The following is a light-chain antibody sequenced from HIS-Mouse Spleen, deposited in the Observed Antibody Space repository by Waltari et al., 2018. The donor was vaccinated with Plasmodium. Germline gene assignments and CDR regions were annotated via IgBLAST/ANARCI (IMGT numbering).Light chain of an antibody. Sequence: DVQMPPSPSSVSASVGDTVTITGRASQGMSSWLSWYQQQPEKAPKLLLYAASSLQGGVPSRFSGSGSGTDVTLTISSLQHEDDATYYCQQANSFPWTFGQGTKVEIK. CDR3: QQANSFPWT. CDR2: AAS. V-gene: IGKV1-12*01. J-gene: IGKJ1*01. CDR1: QGMSSW.